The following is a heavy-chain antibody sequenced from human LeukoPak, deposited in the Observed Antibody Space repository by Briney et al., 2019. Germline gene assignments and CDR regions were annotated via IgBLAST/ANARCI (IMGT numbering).Heavy chain of an antibody. Sequence: SETLSLTCSVSGGSISGHYWTWIRLPPGKGLEWIGQIHYTGKPDYNPSLKSRITISVDTSKNQVSLQVSPVTAADSAIYYCARFGVDYDMDVWGHGTTVTVFS. CDR3: ARFGVDYDMDV. V-gene: IGHV4-59*11. J-gene: IGHJ6*02. CDR1: GGSISGHY. D-gene: IGHD3-16*01. CDR2: IHYTGKP.